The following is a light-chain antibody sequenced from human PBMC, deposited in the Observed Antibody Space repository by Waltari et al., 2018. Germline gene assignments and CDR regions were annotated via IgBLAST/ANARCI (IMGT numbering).Light chain of an antibody. J-gene: IGLJ2*01. V-gene: IGLV3-1*01. CDR2: QDT. Sequence: SYELTQPPSVSVSPGQTASITCSGDKLGDKYACWYQQKPGESPVLLIYQDTKRPSGIPERFSGSNSGNTATLTISGTQATDEADYYCQAWDSSTPVVFGGGTKLTVL. CDR1: KLGDKY. CDR3: QAWDSSTPVV.